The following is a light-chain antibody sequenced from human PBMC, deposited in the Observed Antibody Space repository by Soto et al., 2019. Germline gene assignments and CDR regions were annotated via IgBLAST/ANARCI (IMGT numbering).Light chain of an antibody. CDR3: QQYNSYPIT. V-gene: IGKV1-5*01. J-gene: IGKJ5*01. Sequence: DIQMTQSPSTLSASVGDRVTITCRASQSISSWLAWYQQKPGKAPNLLIYAASSLESGVPSRFSGSGSGTEFTLTISSLQPDDFATYYCQQYNSYPITFGQGTRLEIK. CDR1: QSISSW. CDR2: AAS.